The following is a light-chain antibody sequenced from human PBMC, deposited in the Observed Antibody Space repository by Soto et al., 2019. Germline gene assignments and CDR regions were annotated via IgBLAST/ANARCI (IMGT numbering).Light chain of an antibody. CDR2: DAS. Sequence: EIVLTHSPATLSLSPWERATLSFRASQGVDIYLAWYRQIPGQAPRLLIYDASNRATGIPDRFSGGGSGTDFTLTISSLEPEDFAIYYCQQRSNLPPTFGQGTRLEIK. J-gene: IGKJ5*01. V-gene: IGKV3-11*01. CDR3: QQRSNLPPT. CDR1: QGVDIY.